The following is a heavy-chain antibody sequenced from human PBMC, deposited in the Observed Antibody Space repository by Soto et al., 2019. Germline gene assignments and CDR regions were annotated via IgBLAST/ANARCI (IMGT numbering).Heavy chain of an antibody. D-gene: IGHD3-9*01. CDR2: IYWDDDK. CDR1: GFSLSTSGVG. J-gene: IGHJ3*02. V-gene: IGHV2-5*02. Sequence: QITLKESGPTLVKPTQTLTLTCTFSGFSLSTSGVGVGWIRQPPGKALEWLALIYWDDDKRYSPSLKSRLTITKDTSKNQVVLTMTNMDPVDTATYYCAHSYLYYVILTGYYTGAFDIWGQGTMVTVSS. CDR3: AHSYLYYVILTGYYTGAFDI.